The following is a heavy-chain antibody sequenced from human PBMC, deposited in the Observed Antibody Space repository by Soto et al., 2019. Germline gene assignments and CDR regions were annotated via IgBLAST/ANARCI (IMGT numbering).Heavy chain of an antibody. J-gene: IGHJ6*02. V-gene: IGHV3-30*18. Sequence: QVQLVESGGGVVQPGMSLRLSCAASGFEFSDFGMDWVRQAPGKGLEWVAVISYDGNHQFYADSVKGRFMISRDDTEKMLYLQMNTLTDDDTAVYYCAKDQLERGYKYYYGMDVWGQGTTVTVS. CDR2: ISYDGNHQ. CDR1: GFEFSDFG. CDR3: AKDQLERGYKYYYGMDV. D-gene: IGHD1-1*01.